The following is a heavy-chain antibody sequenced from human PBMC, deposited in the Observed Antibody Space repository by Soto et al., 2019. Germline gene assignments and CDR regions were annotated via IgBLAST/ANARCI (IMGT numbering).Heavy chain of an antibody. CDR3: ARDSARFRHLLKAAAGTFSY. D-gene: IGHD6-13*01. V-gene: IGHV3-21*01. J-gene: IGHJ4*02. Sequence: GGSLRLSCAASGFTFSSYSMNWVRQAPGKGLEWVSSISSSSSYIYYADSVKGRFTISRDNAKNSLYLQMNSLRAEDTAVYYCARDSARFRHLLKAAAGTFSYWGQGTLVTVSS. CDR2: ISSSSSYI. CDR1: GFTFSSYS.